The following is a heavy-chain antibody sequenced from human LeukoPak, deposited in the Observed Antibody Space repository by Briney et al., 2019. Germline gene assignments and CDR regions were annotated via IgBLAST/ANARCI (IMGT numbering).Heavy chain of an antibody. CDR3: VKDGGDYGDYSYNFDY. V-gene: IGHV3-9*01. J-gene: IGHJ4*02. D-gene: IGHD4-17*01. CDR1: GFTFNDFA. CDR2: ISWNSGRI. Sequence: GGSLRLSCAASGFTFNDFAMHWVRLTPGKGLEWVSGISWNSGRIAYADSVKGRFTISRDNAESSLYLQMNSLRTEDTAFYYCVKDGGDYGDYSYNFDYWGQGTLVTVSS.